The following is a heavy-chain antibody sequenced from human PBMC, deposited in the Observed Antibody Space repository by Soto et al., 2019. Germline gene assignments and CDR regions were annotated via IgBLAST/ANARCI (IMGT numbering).Heavy chain of an antibody. CDR2: MSYDGSDK. CDR1: GFSFRSYA. J-gene: IGHJ4*02. V-gene: IGHV3-30-3*01. CDR3: ARARLDAAALEY. Sequence: QVQLVESGGGVVQPGRSLRLSCAASGFSFRSYAMHWVRQAPGKGLEWVAVMSYDGSDKDYADSVKGRITISRDNSKNTLYLQMSSLRAEETAVYYGARARLDAAALEYWGQGTRVTVSS. D-gene: IGHD3-16*01.